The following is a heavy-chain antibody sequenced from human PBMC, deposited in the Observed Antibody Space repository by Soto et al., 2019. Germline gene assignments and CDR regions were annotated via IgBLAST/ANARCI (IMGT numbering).Heavy chain of an antibody. CDR2: ISTYNGDT. J-gene: IGHJ6*02. CDR3: XXXXXXXXXXXXXXX. V-gene: IGHV1-18*01. Sequence: QVQLVQSGPEVRKPGASVKVSCEASGYTFTTSGISWVRQVPGQGLEWMGWISTYNGDTNSAQNFQGRVLMTADTSTGTADMELMSLKSDDTAVYYXXXXXXXXXXXXXXXXXGQGTTVTVSS. CDR1: GYTFTTSG.